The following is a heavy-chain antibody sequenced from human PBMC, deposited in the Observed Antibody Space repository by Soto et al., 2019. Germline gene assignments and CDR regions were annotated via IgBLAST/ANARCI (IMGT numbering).Heavy chain of an antibody. CDR3: AKASYSGSYPRWFDP. J-gene: IGHJ5*02. D-gene: IGHD1-26*01. Sequence: GGSLRLSCAASVFTFSSYGMHWVRQAPGKGLEWVAVISYDGSNKYYADSVKGRFTISRDNSKNTLYLQMNSLRAEDTAVYYCAKASYSGSYPRWFDPWGQGTLVTVSP. CDR2: ISYDGSNK. V-gene: IGHV3-30*18. CDR1: VFTFSSYG.